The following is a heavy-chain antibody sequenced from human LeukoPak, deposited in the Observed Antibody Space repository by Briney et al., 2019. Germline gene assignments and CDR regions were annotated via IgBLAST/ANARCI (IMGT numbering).Heavy chain of an antibody. CDR3: ARRGYSYGYGWYFDL. CDR1: GGSISSYY. D-gene: IGHD5-18*01. CDR2: IYTSGST. J-gene: IGHJ2*01. V-gene: IGHV4-4*09. Sequence: SETRSLTCTVAGGSISSYYWSWIRQPPGKGLEWIGYIYTSGSTNYNPSLRSRVTISVDTSKNQFSLKLSSVTAADTAVYYCARRGYSYGYGWYFDLWGRGTLVTVSS.